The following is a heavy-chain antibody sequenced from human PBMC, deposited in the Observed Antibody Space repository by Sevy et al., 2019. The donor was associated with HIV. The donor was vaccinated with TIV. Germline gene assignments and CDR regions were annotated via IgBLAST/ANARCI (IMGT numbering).Heavy chain of an antibody. D-gene: IGHD2-2*01. CDR1: GFTFSSYS. CDR3: ARDGFYCSSTSCPNIGAFDI. Sequence: GGSLRLSCAASGFTFSSYSMNWVRQAPGKGLEWVSYISSSSSPIYYADSVKGRFTISRDNAKNSLYLQMNSLRAEDTAVYYCARDGFYCSSTSCPNIGAFDIWGQGTMVTVSS. V-gene: IGHV3-48*01. J-gene: IGHJ3*02. CDR2: ISSSSSPI.